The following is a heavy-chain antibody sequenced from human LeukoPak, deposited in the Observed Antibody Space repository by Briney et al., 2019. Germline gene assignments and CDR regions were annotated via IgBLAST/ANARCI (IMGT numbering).Heavy chain of an antibody. J-gene: IGHJ6*03. Sequence: GGSLRLSCAASGFTFSSYSMNWVRQAPGKGLEWVSSISSSSSYIYYADSVKGRFTISRDNAKNSLYLQMNSLRAEDTAVYYRARDIPGGNSVGYYYYYMDVWGKGTTVTVSS. D-gene: IGHD4-23*01. CDR1: GFTFSSYS. V-gene: IGHV3-21*01. CDR2: ISSSSSYI. CDR3: ARDIPGGNSVGYYYYYMDV.